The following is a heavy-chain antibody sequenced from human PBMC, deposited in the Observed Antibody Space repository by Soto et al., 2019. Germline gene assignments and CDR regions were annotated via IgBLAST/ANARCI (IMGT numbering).Heavy chain of an antibody. Sequence: GGSLRLSCAASGLTFSSYEMHWVRQAPGKGLEWVSYISKSGSIIYYTDSVKGRFTISRDNAKNSLYLEMNSLRAEDSAVYFCASVMLRFSYGIDVWGQGTTVTVSS. CDR1: GLTFSSYE. V-gene: IGHV3-48*03. CDR3: ASVMLRFSYGIDV. CDR2: ISKSGSII. D-gene: IGHD3-3*01. J-gene: IGHJ6*02.